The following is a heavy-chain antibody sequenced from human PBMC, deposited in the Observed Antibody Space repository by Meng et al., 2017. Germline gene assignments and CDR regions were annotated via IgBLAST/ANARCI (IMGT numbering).Heavy chain of an antibody. CDR2: IDYGGST. Sequence: QGDVQGSGPAIVRLSEHLSLPRTGSGDSVTVGRHYWSGIRQPPGKGLEWIGYIDYGGSTSYNPSLRSRVTISVDTSNNQFSLKLSSVTAADTAVFYCARTRGDYYFDYWGQGTLVTVSS. CDR1: GDSVTVGRHY. J-gene: IGHJ4*02. D-gene: IGHD3-16*01. CDR3: ARTRGDYYFDY. V-gene: IGHV4-61*01.